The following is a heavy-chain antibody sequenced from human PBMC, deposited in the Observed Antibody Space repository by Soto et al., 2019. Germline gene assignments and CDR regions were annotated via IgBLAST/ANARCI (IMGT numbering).Heavy chain of an antibody. V-gene: IGHV4-31*03. J-gene: IGHJ6*02. Sequence: QVQLQESGPGLVKPSQTLSLTCTVSGGSISSGGYYWSWIRQHPGKGLEWIGYIYYSGSTYYNPSLKSRVTISVDTSKNQFSLKLSSVTAADTAVYYCARVADEYYYYYDMDVWGQGTTVTVSS. CDR2: IYYSGST. CDR1: GGSISSGGYY. CDR3: ARVADEYYYYYDMDV.